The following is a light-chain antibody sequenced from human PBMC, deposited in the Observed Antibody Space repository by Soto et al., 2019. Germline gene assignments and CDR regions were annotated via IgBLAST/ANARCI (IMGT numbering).Light chain of an antibody. J-gene: IGKJ3*01. CDR2: KAS. Sequence: DIPMTQSPSTLSASVGDRVTITCRASQSISSWLAWYQQKPGKAPKLLISKASSLESGVPSRFSGSGSGTEFTLTISSLQPDDFATYYCQQYNSYPFTFGPGTKVDIK. V-gene: IGKV1-5*03. CDR3: QQYNSYPFT. CDR1: QSISSW.